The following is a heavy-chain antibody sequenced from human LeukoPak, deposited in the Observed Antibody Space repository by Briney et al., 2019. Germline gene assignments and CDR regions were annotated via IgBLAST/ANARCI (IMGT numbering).Heavy chain of an antibody. D-gene: IGHD6-6*01. CDR2: IYYSGRT. J-gene: IGHJ5*02. Sequence: SETLSLTCTVSGGSLSTYYCNWMRQPPRGALEWIGSIYYSGRTKYNPSLTSRVTISVDTSKNHFSIKPSSVTAADTALYYCARGAQYGNNWYYLWGQGMLVTVSS. V-gene: IGHV4-59*01. CDR1: GGSLSTYY. CDR3: ARGAQYGNNWYYL.